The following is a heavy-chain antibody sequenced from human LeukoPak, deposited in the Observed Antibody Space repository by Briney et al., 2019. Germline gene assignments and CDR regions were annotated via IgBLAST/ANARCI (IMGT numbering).Heavy chain of an antibody. J-gene: IGHJ5*02. CDR1: GGTFSSYA. Sequence: SVKVPCKASGGTFSSYAISWVRQAPGQWLKWMGGIIPIFGTANYAQKFQGRVTITADESTSTAYMELSSLRSEDTAVYYCAREQGGYCSSTSCYGWFDPWGQGTLVTVSS. D-gene: IGHD2-2*01. CDR2: IIPIFGTA. CDR3: AREQGGYCSSTSCYGWFDP. V-gene: IGHV1-69*13.